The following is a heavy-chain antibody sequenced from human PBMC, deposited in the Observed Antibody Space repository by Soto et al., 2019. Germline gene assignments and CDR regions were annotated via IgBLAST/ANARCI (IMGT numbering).Heavy chain of an antibody. CDR3: ATVTYYYGSGSYYNAPDY. J-gene: IGHJ4*02. V-gene: IGHV1-24*01. CDR2: FDPEDGET. Sequence: QVQLVQSGAEVKKPGASVKVSCKVSGYTLTELSMHWVRQAPGKGLEWMGGFDPEDGETIYAQKFQGRVTMTEDTSTDTDYMELSSLRSEDTAVYYCATVTYYYGSGSYYNAPDYWGQGTLVTVSS. D-gene: IGHD3-10*01. CDR1: GYTLTELS.